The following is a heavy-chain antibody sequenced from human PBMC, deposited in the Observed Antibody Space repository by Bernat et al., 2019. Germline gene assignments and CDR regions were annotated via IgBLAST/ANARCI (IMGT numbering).Heavy chain of an antibody. D-gene: IGHD3-22*01. CDR2: FGGGGGDI. CDR1: GFPFSFFA. V-gene: IGHV3-23*01. J-gene: IGHJ4*02. CDR3: AKDMRGYYRPSDY. Sequence: EVQLSESGGGLVQPGGSLSPSCEVPGFPFSFFAMNWVRQAPGKGLEWVSSFGGGGGDIYYPDSVGGRFTNSRDNSKNTLYLQMNSLRAEDTAIYYCAKDMRGYYRPSDYWGQGTLVTVSS.